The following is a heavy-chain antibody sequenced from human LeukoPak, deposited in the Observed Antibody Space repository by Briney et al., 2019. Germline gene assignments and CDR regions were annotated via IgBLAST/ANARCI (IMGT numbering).Heavy chain of an antibody. CDR1: GGSFSGYY. V-gene: IGHV4-34*01. J-gene: IGHJ4*02. Sequence: PSETLSLTCAVYGGSFSGYYWSWIRPPPGKGLEWIGEINHSGSTNYNPSLKSRVTISVDTSKNQFSLKLSSVTAADTAVYYCARGRSITMVRGARYFDYWGQGTLVTVSS. CDR3: ARGRSITMVRGARYFDY. D-gene: IGHD3-10*01. CDR2: INHSGST.